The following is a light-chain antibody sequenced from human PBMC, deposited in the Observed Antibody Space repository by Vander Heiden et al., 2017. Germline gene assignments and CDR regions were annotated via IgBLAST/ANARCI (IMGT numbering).Light chain of an antibody. CDR3: HQDYNSPQT. CDR1: QSVSSSY. Sequence: EIVLTQSPGTLSLSPGERATLSCRASQSVSSSYLAWYQQRPGQAPRLLIYGASSRATGIPGRFSGSGSGTDFTLTIIILEPEDFAVYYCHQDYNSPQTFGQGTKVEIK. J-gene: IGKJ1*01. CDR2: GAS. V-gene: IGKV3-20*01.